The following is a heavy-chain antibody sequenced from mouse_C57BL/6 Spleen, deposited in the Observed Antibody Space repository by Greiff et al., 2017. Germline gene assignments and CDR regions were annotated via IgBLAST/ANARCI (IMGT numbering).Heavy chain of an antibody. Sequence: ELVRPGASVKLSCKASGYTFTDYYINWVKQRPGQGLEWIARIYPGSGNTYYNEKFKGKATLTAEKSSSTAYMQLSSLTSEDSAVYFCARWYDYGDYAMDYWGQGTSVTVSS. CDR1: GYTFTDYY. CDR2: IYPGSGNT. D-gene: IGHD2-4*01. J-gene: IGHJ4*01. CDR3: ARWYDYGDYAMDY. V-gene: IGHV1-76*01.